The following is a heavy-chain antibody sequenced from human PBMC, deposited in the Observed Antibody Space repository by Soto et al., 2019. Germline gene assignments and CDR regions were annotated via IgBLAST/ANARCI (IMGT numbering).Heavy chain of an antibody. D-gene: IGHD6-19*01. V-gene: IGHV3-30*03. CDR3: AIYSSGWYPLDY. J-gene: IGHJ4*02. CDR1: GFTFSSYG. CDR2: ISYDGSNK. Sequence: QVQLVESGXXXXXXXXXLRLSCAASGFTFSSYGMHWVRQAPGKGLEWVAVISYDGSNKYYADSVKGRFTISRDNSKNTLYLQMNSLRAEDTAVYYCAIYSSGWYPLDYWGQGTLVTVSS.